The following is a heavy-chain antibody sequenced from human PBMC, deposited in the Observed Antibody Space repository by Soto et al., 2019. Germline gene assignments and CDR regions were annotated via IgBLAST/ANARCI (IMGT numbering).Heavy chain of an antibody. J-gene: IGHJ6*02. Sequence: SETLSLTCTVSGGSVSSGSYYWSWIRQPPGKGLEWIGYIYYSGSTNYNPSLKTRVTISVDTSKNQFSLKLSSVTAADTAVYYWGRAPVERGTIGFYNYYGRDVWGQGTTVTVSS. CDR1: GGSVSSGSYY. CDR2: IYYSGST. CDR3: GRAPVERGTIGFYNYYGRDV. V-gene: IGHV4-61*01.